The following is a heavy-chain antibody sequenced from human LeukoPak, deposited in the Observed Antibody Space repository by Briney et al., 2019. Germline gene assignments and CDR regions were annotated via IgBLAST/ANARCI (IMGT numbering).Heavy chain of an antibody. CDR3: ARGDTIFGVVIIVSGWFDP. V-gene: IGHV1-46*01. CDR1: GYTFTGYY. CDR2: INPSGGST. D-gene: IGHD3-3*01. Sequence: ASVKVSCKASGYTFTGYYMHWVRQAPGQGLEWMGIINPSGGSTSYAQKFQGRVTMTRDMSTSTVYMELSSLRSEDTAVYYCARGDTIFGVVIIVSGWFDPWGQGTLVTVSS. J-gene: IGHJ5*02.